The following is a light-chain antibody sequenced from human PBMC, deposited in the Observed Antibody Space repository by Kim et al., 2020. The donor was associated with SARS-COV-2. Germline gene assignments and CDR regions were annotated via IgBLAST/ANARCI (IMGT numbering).Light chain of an antibody. J-gene: IGKJ5*01. CDR1: QRINNY. V-gene: IGKV1-33*01. Sequence: SVGDRVTITCQASQRINNYLNWYKQKPGEAPKLLILDASTLETGVPSRFSGSGSATDFTFTISSLQPEDIATYYCQQYDNLPITFGQGTRLEIK. CDR3: QQYDNLPIT. CDR2: DAS.